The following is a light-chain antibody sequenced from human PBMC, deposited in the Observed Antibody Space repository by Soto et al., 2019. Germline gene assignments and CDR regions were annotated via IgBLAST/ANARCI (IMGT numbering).Light chain of an antibody. J-gene: IGKJ5*01. CDR2: GAS. Sequence: EIVMTQSPATRSVSPGERATLSCRASQSVSSNLAWYQQKPCQAHRLIIYGASTRATGIPARFSGSGSGTDFTLTISSLEPEDFAVYYGQQRSNWPTSTFGQGTRLETK. CDR1: QSVSSN. V-gene: IGKV3-11*01. CDR3: QQRSNWPTST.